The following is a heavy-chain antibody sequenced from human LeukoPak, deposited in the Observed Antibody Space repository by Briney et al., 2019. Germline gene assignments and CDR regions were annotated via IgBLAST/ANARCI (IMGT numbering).Heavy chain of an antibody. CDR2: ISSSSSYI. J-gene: IGHJ4*02. V-gene: IGHV3-21*01. CDR1: GFTFSSYS. Sequence: PGGSLRLSCAASGFTFSSYSMNWVRQAPGKGLEWVSSISSSSSYIYYADSVKGRFTISRDNAKNSLYLQMNSLRAEDTAVYYCARNSGYDYRPWDYLDYWGQGTLVTVSS. CDR3: ARNSGYDYRPWDYLDY. D-gene: IGHD5-12*01.